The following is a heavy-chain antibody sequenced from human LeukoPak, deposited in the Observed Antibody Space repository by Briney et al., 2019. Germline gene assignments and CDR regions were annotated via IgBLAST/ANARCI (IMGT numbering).Heavy chain of an antibody. CDR3: ARVGYSYVINDWSRTDLGAYPTKYYYHMDV. CDR2: INHSGST. V-gene: IGHV4-34*01. CDR1: GGSFSGYC. D-gene: IGHD5-18*01. J-gene: IGHJ6*03. Sequence: SETLSLTCAVYGGSFSGYCWSWIRQPPGKGLEWIGEINHSGSTNYNPSLKSRVTISGDTSKNQFSLKLSSVTAADTAVYFCARVGYSYVINDWSRTDLGAYPTKYYYHMDVWGKGTTVTVSS.